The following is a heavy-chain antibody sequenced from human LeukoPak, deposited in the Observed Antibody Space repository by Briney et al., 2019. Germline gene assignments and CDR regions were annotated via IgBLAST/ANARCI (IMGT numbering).Heavy chain of an antibody. CDR1: GGSISSYY. Sequence: PSETLSLTCTVSGGSISSYYWGWIRQPPGKGLEWIGSIHYGGSTNYNPSLKSRVTISVDTSKKQFSLKLRSVTAADTAIYYCASRYCSDGTCYLDYWGQGTLVTVSS. V-gene: IGHV4-39*01. J-gene: IGHJ4*02. CDR2: IHYGGST. D-gene: IGHD2-15*01. CDR3: ASRYCSDGTCYLDY.